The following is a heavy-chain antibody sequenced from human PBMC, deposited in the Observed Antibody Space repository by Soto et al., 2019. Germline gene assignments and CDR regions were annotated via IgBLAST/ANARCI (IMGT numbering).Heavy chain of an antibody. CDR3: ARKGSGTYYTVPDY. CDR2: ISTYHGYA. CDR1: GYTFNNYG. J-gene: IGHJ4*02. Sequence: QVQLVQSGAEVKKPGASVKVSCKASGYTFNNYGISWVRQAPGQGLEWMGWISTYHGYANYAQNVQGRVTMTTDTSTTTAYMELRSLRSDDTAGYYCARKGSGTYYTVPDYWGQGTLVTVSS. V-gene: IGHV1-18*04. D-gene: IGHD3-10*01.